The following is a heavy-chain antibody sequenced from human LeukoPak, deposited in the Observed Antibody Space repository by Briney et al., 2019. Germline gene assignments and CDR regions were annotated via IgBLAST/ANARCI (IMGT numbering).Heavy chain of an antibody. CDR3: ATDRDSGSYYAFDY. CDR1: GYTFTSYD. V-gene: IGHV1-8*01. Sequence: GASVKVSCKASGYTFTSYDINWVRQATGQGLEWMGWMNPNSGNTGYAQKFQGRVTMTRNTSISTAYMELSSLRSEDTAVYYCATDRDSGSYYAFDYWGQGTLVTVSS. D-gene: IGHD1-26*01. J-gene: IGHJ4*02. CDR2: MNPNSGNT.